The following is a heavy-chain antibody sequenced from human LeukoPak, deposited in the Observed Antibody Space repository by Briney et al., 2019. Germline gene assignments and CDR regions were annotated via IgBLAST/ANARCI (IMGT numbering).Heavy chain of an antibody. V-gene: IGHV4-34*01. CDR2: INHSGST. CDR1: GGSFSSYY. CDR3: ARAEYVGSEYYYYMDL. D-gene: IGHD6-6*01. Sequence: SETLSLTCAVYGGSFSSYYWSWIRQPPGKGLEWIGEINHSGSTYYNPSLKSRVTISVDTSKNQFSLKLSSLTAADTAVYYCARAEYVGSEYYYYMDLWGKGTTVTVSS. J-gene: IGHJ6*03.